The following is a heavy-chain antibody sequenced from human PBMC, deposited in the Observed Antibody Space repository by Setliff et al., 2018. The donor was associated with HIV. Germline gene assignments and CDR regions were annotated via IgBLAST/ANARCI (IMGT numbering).Heavy chain of an antibody. CDR1: GFTFSSFA. V-gene: IGHV3-23*01. CDR3: AKASLVYYDILTGYGNWFDP. J-gene: IGHJ5*02. D-gene: IGHD3-9*01. Sequence: LRLSCAASGFTFSSFAMSWVRQAPGKGLEWVSVISGSGGSTYYADSVKGRFTISRDTSKNTLYLQMNSLRAEDTAVYYCAKASLVYYDILTGYGNWFDPWGQGTLVTVSS. CDR2: ISGSGGST.